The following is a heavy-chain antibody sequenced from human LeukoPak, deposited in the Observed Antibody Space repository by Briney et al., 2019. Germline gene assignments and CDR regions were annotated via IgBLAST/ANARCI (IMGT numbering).Heavy chain of an antibody. V-gene: IGHV3-7*03. J-gene: IGHJ6*04. CDR1: GFIFCSYW. D-gene: IGHD2-2*01. Sequence: GGSLRLSCAASGFIFCSYWMSWVRQAPGKGLEWVANIKEDGSEKYYMDSVKGRFTISRDNAKNSLYLQTNSLRAEDTAVYYCARRALRYCSSTSCPAQYYGVDVWGKGTTVTVSS. CDR3: ARRALRYCSSTSCPAQYYGVDV. CDR2: IKEDGSEK.